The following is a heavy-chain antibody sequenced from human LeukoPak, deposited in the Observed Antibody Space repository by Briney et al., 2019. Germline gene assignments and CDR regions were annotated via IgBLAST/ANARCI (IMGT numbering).Heavy chain of an antibody. CDR3: AKYPPDYAAYFFQH. CDR2: INHSGST. V-gene: IGHV4-34*01. CDR1: GGSFSGYY. Sequence: SETLSLTCAVYGGSFSGYYWSWIRQPPGKGLEWIGEINHSGSTNYNPSLKSRVTISVDTSKNQFSLKLSSVTAADTAVYYCAKYPPDYAAYFFQHWGQGTLVTVSS. J-gene: IGHJ1*01. D-gene: IGHD4-17*01.